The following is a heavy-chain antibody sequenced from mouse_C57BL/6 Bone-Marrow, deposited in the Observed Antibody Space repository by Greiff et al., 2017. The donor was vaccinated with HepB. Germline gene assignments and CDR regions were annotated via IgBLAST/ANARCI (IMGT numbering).Heavy chain of an antibody. V-gene: IGHV1-76*01. CDR2: IYPGSGNT. J-gene: IGHJ4*01. CDR3: AKDYYGSSLYAMDY. D-gene: IGHD1-1*01. Sequence: VQLQQSGAELVRPGASVKLSCKASGYTFTDYYINWVKQRPGQGLEWIARIYPGSGNTYYNEKFKGKATLTAEKSSSTAYMQRSSLTSEDSAVYFCAKDYYGSSLYAMDYWGQGTSVTVSS. CDR1: GYTFTDYY.